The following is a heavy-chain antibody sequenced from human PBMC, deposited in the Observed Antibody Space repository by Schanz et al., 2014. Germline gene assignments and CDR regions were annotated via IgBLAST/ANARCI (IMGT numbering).Heavy chain of an antibody. J-gene: IGHJ6*03. Sequence: QVQLVESGGGVVQPERSLRLSCAASGFNFANHAIHWVRQGQGNGLQWVAVISSDGSKKLYADSVKARFTISRDNSKNSVSLQMDSLRPEDTAVYFCAKDYQDCSSTSCYLWENYYMDVWGKGTTVTVSS. CDR3: AKDYQDCSSTSCYLWENYYMDV. CDR2: ISSDGSKK. D-gene: IGHD2-2*01. CDR1: GFNFANHA. V-gene: IGHV3-30*18.